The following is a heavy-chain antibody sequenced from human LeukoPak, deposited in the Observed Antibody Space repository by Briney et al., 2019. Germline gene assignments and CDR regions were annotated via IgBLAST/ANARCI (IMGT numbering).Heavy chain of an antibody. CDR1: GYTFHSYG. V-gene: IGHV1-18*01. D-gene: IGHD2-2*01. CDR2: ISAYDGNT. CDR3: ATSLAYCSTTICYSKY. Sequence: ASVTVSCKASGYTFHSYGFSWVRQAPGQGLEWMGWISAYDGNTHSAQNFQGRFTLTTDTSTSTAYMELRSLRSDDTAVYYCATSLAYCSTTICYSKYWGQGTLVTVSS. J-gene: IGHJ4*02.